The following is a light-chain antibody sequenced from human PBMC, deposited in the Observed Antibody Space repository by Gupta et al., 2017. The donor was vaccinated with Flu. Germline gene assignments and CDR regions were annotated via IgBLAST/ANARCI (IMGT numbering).Light chain of an antibody. Sequence: DIQMTQSPSTLSAFVGDRVTIPCRASQSISSWLAWYQEKPGTAPELLIYGASSLEGGVPSRFSGSGSGTEFTLTISSLQPDDFATYYCQHDHSYPLTFGGGTKVEIK. CDR2: GAS. CDR3: QHDHSYPLT. J-gene: IGKJ4*01. V-gene: IGKV1-5*03. CDR1: QSISSW.